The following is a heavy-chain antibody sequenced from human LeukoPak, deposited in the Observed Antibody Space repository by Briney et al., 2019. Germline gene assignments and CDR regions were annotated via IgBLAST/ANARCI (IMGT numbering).Heavy chain of an antibody. CDR2: IYTSGTT. J-gene: IGHJ4*02. D-gene: IGHD3-22*01. V-gene: IGHV4-4*07. CDR1: GESIRNFY. CDR3: ARASKSYDGSGYHHDC. Sequence: SETLSLTCSVSGESIRNFYSSSIRQPAGKGLEWIGRIYTSGTTDYNPSLKSRLTMSVDTSRNHFSLKLTPVTAADTAVYYCARASKSYDGSGYHHDCWGQGALVTVSS.